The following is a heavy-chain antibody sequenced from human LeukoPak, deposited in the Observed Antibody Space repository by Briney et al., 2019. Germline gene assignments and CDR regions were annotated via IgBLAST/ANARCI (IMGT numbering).Heavy chain of an antibody. CDR1: GFTFSSYS. J-gene: IGHJ4*02. D-gene: IGHD4-17*01. Sequence: GGSLRLSCAASGFTFSSYSMNWVRQAPGKGLEWVSSISSSSRYIYYADSVKGRFTISRDNAKNSLYLQMNSLRAGDTAVYYCARDLYGDYAFDYWGQGTLVTVSS. CDR2: ISSSSRYI. V-gene: IGHV3-21*01. CDR3: ARDLYGDYAFDY.